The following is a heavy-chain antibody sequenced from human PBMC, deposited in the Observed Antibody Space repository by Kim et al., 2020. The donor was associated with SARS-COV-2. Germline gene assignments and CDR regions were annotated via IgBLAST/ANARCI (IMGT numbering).Heavy chain of an antibody. V-gene: IGHV4-59*01. CDR1: GGSISSYY. CDR2: IYYSGST. CDR3: ARDLRWGFITMVRGVIPSDAFDI. J-gene: IGHJ3*02. D-gene: IGHD3-10*01. Sequence: SETLSLTYTVSGGSISSYYWSWIRQPPGKGLEWIGYIYYSGSTNYNPSLKSRVTISVDTSKNQFSLKLSSVTAADTAVYYCARDLRWGFITMVRGVIPSDAFDIWGQGTMVTVSS.